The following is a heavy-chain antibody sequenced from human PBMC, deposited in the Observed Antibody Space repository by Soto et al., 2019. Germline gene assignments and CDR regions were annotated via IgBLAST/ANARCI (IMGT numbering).Heavy chain of an antibody. CDR3: ARDASYYSLWSGYYPSRNGMDV. CDR2: IWYDGSKK. V-gene: IGHV3-33*01. J-gene: IGHJ6*02. Sequence: QVQVVESGGGVVQPGRSLRLSCAASGFTFSSFGMHWVRQAPGKGLEWVSLIWYDGSKKSYGDSVKGRFTISRANSRNTVYLEMNSLRADDTVVYYCARDASYYSLWSGYYPSRNGMDVWGQGTKVTVSS. D-gene: IGHD3-3*01. CDR1: GFTFSSFG.